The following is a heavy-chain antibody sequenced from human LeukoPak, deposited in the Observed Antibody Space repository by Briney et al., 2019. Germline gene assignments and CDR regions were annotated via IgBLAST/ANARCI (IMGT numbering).Heavy chain of an antibody. CDR3: ALPKGNHYRYFEL. D-gene: IGHD1-14*01. V-gene: IGHV1-46*02. J-gene: IGHJ2*01. CDR2: INPSGGST. Sequence: ASVKVSCKASGYTFNNYAMNWVRQAPGQGLEWMGIINPSGGSTSYAQKFQGRVTMTRDTSTSTVYMELSSLRSEDTAVYYCALPKGNHYRYFELWGRGTLVTVSS. CDR1: GYTFNNYA.